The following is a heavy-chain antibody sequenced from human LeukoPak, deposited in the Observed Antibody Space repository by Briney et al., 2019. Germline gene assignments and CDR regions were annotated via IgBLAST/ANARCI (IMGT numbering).Heavy chain of an antibody. V-gene: IGHV4-34*01. D-gene: IGHD6-13*01. CDR3: ARTNSSSWSCHDY. J-gene: IGHJ4*02. Sequence: PSETLSLTCAVYGGSFSGYYWSWIRHPPGKGLEWIGEINHSGSTNYNPSLKSRVTISVDTSKNQFSLKLSSVTAADTAVYYCARTNSSSWSCHDYWGQGTLVTASS. CDR1: GGSFSGYY. CDR2: INHSGST.